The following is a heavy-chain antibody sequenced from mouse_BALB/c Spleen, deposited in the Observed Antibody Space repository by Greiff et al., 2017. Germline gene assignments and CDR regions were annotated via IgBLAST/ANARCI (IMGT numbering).Heavy chain of an antibody. CDR2: ILPGSGST. CDR1: GYTFSSYW. Sequence: VQLQQSGAELMKPGASVKISCKATGYTFSSYWIEWVKQRPGHGLEWIGEILPGSGSTNYNEKFKGKATFTADTSSNTAYMQLSSLTSEDSAVYYCASRSSYKSFYYFDDWGQGTTLTVSS. J-gene: IGHJ2*01. V-gene: IGHV1-9*01. CDR3: ASRSSYKSFYYFDD. D-gene: IGHD1-1*01.